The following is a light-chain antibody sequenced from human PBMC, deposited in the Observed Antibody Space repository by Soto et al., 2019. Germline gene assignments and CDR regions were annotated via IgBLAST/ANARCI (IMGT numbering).Light chain of an antibody. CDR3: CSYAGSYSWV. CDR2: DVS. CDR1: SSDVGAYNY. V-gene: IGLV2-11*01. J-gene: IGLJ3*02. Sequence: QSALTQPRSVSGSPGQSVTISCTGTSSDVGAYNYVSWYQHHPGKAPKVMIYDVSEPPSEVPDRFSGSKSDNKASLTISGRQAEDEADYYCCSYAGSYSWVFGGGTQLTVL.